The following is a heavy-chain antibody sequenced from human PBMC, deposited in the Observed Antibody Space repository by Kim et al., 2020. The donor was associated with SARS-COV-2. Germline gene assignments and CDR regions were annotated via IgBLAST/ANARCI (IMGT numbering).Heavy chain of an antibody. CDR3: ARVVPASAAFDI. Sequence: NYNPALKSRVTKSVDTSKNQFSLKLSSVTAADTAVYYCARVVPASAAFDIWGQGTMVTVSS. V-gene: IGHV4-59*01. J-gene: IGHJ3*02. D-gene: IGHD2-2*01.